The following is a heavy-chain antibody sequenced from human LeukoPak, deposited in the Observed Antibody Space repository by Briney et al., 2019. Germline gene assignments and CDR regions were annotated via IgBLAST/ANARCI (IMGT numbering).Heavy chain of an antibody. D-gene: IGHD3-10*01. CDR3: ARGVTYYYGSGSRLFDY. Sequence: SETLSLTCAVYGGSFSGYYWSWIRQPPGKGLEWIGYIDYSGSTNYNPSLKSRVTISVDTSKNQFSLKLSSVTAADTAVYYCARGVTYYYGSGSRLFDYWGQGTLVTVSS. CDR1: GGSFSGYY. V-gene: IGHV4-59*12. CDR2: IDYSGST. J-gene: IGHJ4*02.